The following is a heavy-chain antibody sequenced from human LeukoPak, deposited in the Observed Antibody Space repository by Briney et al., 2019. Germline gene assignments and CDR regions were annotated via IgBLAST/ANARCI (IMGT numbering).Heavy chain of an antibody. J-gene: IGHJ6*03. CDR3: ARDGPRHIVVVPAAMDYYMDV. D-gene: IGHD2-2*01. CDR1: GGTFSSYA. CDR2: ISAYNGNT. V-gene: IGHV1-18*01. Sequence: ASVKVSCKASGGTFSSYAISWVRQAPGQGLEWMGGISAYNGNTNYAQKLQGRVTMTTDTSTSTAYMELRSLRSDDTAVYYCARDGPRHIVVVPAAMDYYMDVWGKGTTVTVSS.